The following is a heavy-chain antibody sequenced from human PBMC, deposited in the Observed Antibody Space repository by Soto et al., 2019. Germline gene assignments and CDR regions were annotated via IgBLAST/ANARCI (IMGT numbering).Heavy chain of an antibody. V-gene: IGHV5-10-1*01. CDR2: IDPSDSQT. CDR1: GYSFAGYW. CDR3: ARQIYDTDTGPNFQYYFDS. J-gene: IGHJ4*02. Sequence: PGESLKISCKGSGYSFAGYWITWVRQKPGKGLEWMGRIDPSDSQTYYSPSFRGHVTISATKSITTVFLQWSSLRASDTAMYYCARQIYDTDTGPNFQYYFDSWGQGTPVTVSS. D-gene: IGHD2-8*02.